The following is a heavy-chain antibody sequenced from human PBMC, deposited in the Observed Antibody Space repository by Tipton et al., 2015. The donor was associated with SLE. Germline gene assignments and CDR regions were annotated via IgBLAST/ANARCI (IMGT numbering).Heavy chain of an antibody. CDR1: GGSINSHY. Sequence: GLVKPSETLSLTCSVSGGSINSHYWIWIRQPPGKGLEWFGYISYNGGTNYNPSLKSRVTMSIDTSKNQVSLRLSSVTAADTAVYYCARGMVTWRGAILGVDVWGQGTTVNVSS. CDR3: ARGMVTWRGAILGVDV. CDR2: ISYNGGT. J-gene: IGHJ6*02. D-gene: IGHD2-21*02. V-gene: IGHV4-59*11.